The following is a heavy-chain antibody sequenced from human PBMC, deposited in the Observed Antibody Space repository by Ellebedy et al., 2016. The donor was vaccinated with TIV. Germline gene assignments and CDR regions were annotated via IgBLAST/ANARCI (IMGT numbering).Heavy chain of an antibody. D-gene: IGHD2/OR15-2a*01. J-gene: IGHJ3*02. CDR1: GYRFASQW. Sequence: GESLKISCQASGYRFASQWISWVRQVPGKGLEWMGRIHTGDSYINYSPPFQGHVTFSTDKSISTAYLQRDSLKASDTAMYYCARLDLGTTSTRGDVFDIWGQGTMVTVSS. CDR3: ARLDLGTTSTRGDVFDI. V-gene: IGHV5-10-1*01. CDR2: IHTGDSYI.